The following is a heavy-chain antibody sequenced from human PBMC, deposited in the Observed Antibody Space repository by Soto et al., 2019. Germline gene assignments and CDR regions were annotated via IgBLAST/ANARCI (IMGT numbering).Heavy chain of an antibody. D-gene: IGHD4-17*01. CDR3: AKNLYAGEYGDFFDY. V-gene: IGHV3-23*01. CDR1: GFTFNSRG. CDR2: ISGSGGST. Sequence: EVQLLESGGGLVQPGGSLRLSCAASGFTFNSRGMSWVRQAPGKGLEWVSAISGSGGSTNYVDSVKGRFTISRDNSKNTLYLQMNSLRAEDTAVYYCAKNLYAGEYGDFFDYWGRGTLVTVSS. J-gene: IGHJ4*02.